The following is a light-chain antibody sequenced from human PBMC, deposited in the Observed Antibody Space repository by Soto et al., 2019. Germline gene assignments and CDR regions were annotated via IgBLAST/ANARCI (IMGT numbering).Light chain of an antibody. J-gene: IGLJ1*01. V-gene: IGLV2-23*02. CDR2: EVS. CDR3: CSYAGSRIFV. CDR1: SSDVGSYKF. Sequence: QSVLTQPASVSVSPGQSITISCTGTSSDVGSYKFVSWYQQHPGKAPKVLIYEVSKRPSGVFNRFSGSKSGNTASLTISGLQAEDEADYYCCSYAGSRIFVLGTGTKVTVL.